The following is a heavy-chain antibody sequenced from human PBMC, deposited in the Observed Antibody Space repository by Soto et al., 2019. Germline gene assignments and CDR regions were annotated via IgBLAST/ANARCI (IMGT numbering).Heavy chain of an antibody. Sequence: QVQLVESGGGVVQPGRSLRLSCAASGFTFSSYGMHWVRQAPGKGLEWVAVIWYDGSNKYYADSVKGRFTISRDNSKNTLYLQRNSLRAEDTAVYYCARARADTAMVDYWGQGTLVTVSS. CDR2: IWYDGSNK. CDR1: GFTFSSYG. D-gene: IGHD5-18*01. J-gene: IGHJ4*02. V-gene: IGHV3-33*01. CDR3: ARARADTAMVDY.